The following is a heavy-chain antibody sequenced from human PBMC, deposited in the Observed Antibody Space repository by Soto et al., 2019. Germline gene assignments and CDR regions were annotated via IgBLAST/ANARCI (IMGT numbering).Heavy chain of an antibody. CDR2: IIPILGIA. CDR1: GGTFSSYT. CDR3: AKDLPSEWSWRVLTKYGMDV. V-gene: IGHV1-69*04. J-gene: IGHJ6*02. Sequence: GASGKVSCKASGGTFSSYTISWVRQAPGQGLEWMGRIIPILGIANYAQKFQGRVTITADKSTSTAYMELSSLRSEDTAVYYCAKDLPSEWSWRVLTKYGMDVWGQGTTVTVSS. D-gene: IGHD3-3*01.